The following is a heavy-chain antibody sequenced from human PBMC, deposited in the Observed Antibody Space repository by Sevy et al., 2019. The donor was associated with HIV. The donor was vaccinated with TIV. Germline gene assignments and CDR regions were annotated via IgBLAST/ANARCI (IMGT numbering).Heavy chain of an antibody. CDR1: GFSFSSYA. Sequence: GGSLRLSCAASGFSFSSYAMSWVRQTPGKGLQWVSDISGSGGSTYYADSVKGRFTIFRDNSRNTVYLQMNSLRAEDTAVYYCARRPDLGVVILTGVLDVWGQGTTVTVSS. V-gene: IGHV3-23*01. CDR3: ARRPDLGVVILTGVLDV. CDR2: ISGSGGST. D-gene: IGHD3-3*01. J-gene: IGHJ6*02.